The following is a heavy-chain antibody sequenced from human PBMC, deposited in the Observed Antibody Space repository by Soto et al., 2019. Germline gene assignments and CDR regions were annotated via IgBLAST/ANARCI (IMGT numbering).Heavy chain of an antibody. Sequence: EVQLVESGGGLVQPGGSLRLSCAASGFTFSSYWMHWVRQAPGKGLVWVSRINSDGNSTSYADSVKGRFTISRDNAKNTLYLQMNSLRAEDTAVYYCARADGDGPTSFDYWGQGTLVTVSS. CDR2: INSDGNST. J-gene: IGHJ4*02. CDR3: ARADGDGPTSFDY. CDR1: GFTFSSYW. V-gene: IGHV3-74*01. D-gene: IGHD4-17*01.